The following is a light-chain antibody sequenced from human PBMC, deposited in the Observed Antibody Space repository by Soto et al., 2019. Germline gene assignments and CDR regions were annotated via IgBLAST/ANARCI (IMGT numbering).Light chain of an antibody. V-gene: IGLV1-44*01. CDR1: RSNIGTNP. J-gene: IGLJ2*01. Sequence: QSVLTQPPSASGTPGQSVSISCSGSRSNIGTNPVNWYQQLPGTAPKLLFYTNTQRPSGVPDRFSASKSGTSASLAISGLQSEDEADYYCAAWEDSLNSVIFGGGTQLTVL. CDR3: AAWEDSLNSVI. CDR2: TNT.